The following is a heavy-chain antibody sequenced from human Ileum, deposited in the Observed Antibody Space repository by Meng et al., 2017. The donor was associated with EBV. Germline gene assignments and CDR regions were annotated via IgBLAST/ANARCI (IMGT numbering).Heavy chain of an antibody. CDR1: GGSISVINW. CDR2: MSDSGIT. Sequence: VPLQGSGPGLVNPSGTLSLTCAVSGGSISVINWWSWVRQSPEKGLEWIGEMSDSGITHYNPSLKSRVTISADKSNNQFSLKLTSVTSADTAVYFCAKNGEKYFEYWGQGTLVTVSS. CDR3: AKNGEKYFEY. V-gene: IGHV4-4*02. J-gene: IGHJ4*02.